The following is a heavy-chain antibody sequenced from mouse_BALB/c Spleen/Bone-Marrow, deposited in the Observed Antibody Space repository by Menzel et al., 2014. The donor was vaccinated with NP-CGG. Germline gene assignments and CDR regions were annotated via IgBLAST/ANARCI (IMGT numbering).Heavy chain of an antibody. V-gene: IGHV5-6-3*01. CDR2: INNNGGST. Sequence: EVMLVESGGGLVQPGGSLKLSCVASGFTFSSXGXSWVRQTPDKRLELVATINNNGGSTYYPGSVKGQFTISRDNAKNTLYLQMSSLKSEDTAMYYCARVYGWYFDVWGAGATVTVSS. J-gene: IGHJ1*01. D-gene: IGHD1-1*01. CDR3: ARVYGWYFDV. CDR1: GFTFSSXG.